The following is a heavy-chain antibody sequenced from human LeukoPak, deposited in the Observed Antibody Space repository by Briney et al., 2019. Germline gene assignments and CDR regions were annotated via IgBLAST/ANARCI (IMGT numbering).Heavy chain of an antibody. J-gene: IGHJ6*02. CDR2: IIPIFGTA. CDR3: AGGPRIAARPLIYYYGMDV. Sequence: SVKVSCKASGGTFSSYAISWVRQAPGQGLEWMGGIIPIFGTANYAQKFQGRVTITADESTSTAYMELSSLRSEDTAVYYCAGGPRIAARPLIYYYGMDVWGQGTTVTVSS. CDR1: GGTFSSYA. V-gene: IGHV1-69*13. D-gene: IGHD6-6*01.